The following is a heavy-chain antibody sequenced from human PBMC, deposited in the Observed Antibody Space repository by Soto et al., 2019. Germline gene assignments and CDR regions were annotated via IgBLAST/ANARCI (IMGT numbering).Heavy chain of an antibody. CDR2: IYQTGTT. V-gene: IGHV4-4*02. CDR3: ARDRGTTMTGDAFDV. CDR1: GASISAGHW. D-gene: IGHD3-16*01. Sequence: QVQLQESGPGLVKPSGTLSLTCTVSGASISAGHWWSWVRQSPGKGLEWIGEIYQTGTTDYNPSLKSPVFISVDNSKNQFSLNLRSVTAADTALYYCARDRGTTMTGDAFDVWGRGIMVTVSS. J-gene: IGHJ3*01.